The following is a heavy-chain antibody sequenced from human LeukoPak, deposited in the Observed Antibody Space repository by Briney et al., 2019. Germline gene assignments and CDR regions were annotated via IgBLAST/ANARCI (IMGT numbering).Heavy chain of an antibody. CDR2: IKQDGSEK. Sequence: GGSLRLSCAASGFTFSSYWMSWVRQAPGKGLEWVANIKQDGSEKYYVDSVKGRFTISRDNAKNSLYLQMNSLRAEDTAVYYCAREIVGATLGNFDYWGQGTLVTVSS. CDR1: GFTFSSYW. J-gene: IGHJ4*02. V-gene: IGHV3-7*03. CDR3: AREIVGATLGNFDY. D-gene: IGHD1-26*01.